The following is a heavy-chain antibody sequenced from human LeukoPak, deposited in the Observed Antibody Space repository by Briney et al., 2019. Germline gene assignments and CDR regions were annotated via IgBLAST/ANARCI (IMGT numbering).Heavy chain of an antibody. CDR1: GFTFDDYA. CDR3: AKGYSYASLDY. J-gene: IGHJ4*02. V-gene: IGHV3-9*01. D-gene: IGHD5-18*01. CDR2: ISWNSGSI. Sequence: QTGGSLRLSCAASGFTFDDYAMHWVRQAPGKGLEWVSGISWNSGSIGYADSVKGRFTISRDNAKNSLYLQMNSLRAEDTALYYCAKGYSYASLDYWGQGTLVTVSS.